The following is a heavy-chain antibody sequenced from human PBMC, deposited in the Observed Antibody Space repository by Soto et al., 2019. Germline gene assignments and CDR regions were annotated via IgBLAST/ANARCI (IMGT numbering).Heavy chain of an antibody. Sequence: SGPTLVNPTQTLTLTCTFSGFSLSTSGMRVSWIRQPPGKALEWLARIDWDDDKFYSTSLKTRLTISKDTSKNQAVLTMTNMDPVDTATYYCARSLPAAGTVYFDYWGQGTLVTVSS. CDR2: IDWDDDK. D-gene: IGHD6-13*01. CDR3: ARSLPAAGTVYFDY. J-gene: IGHJ4*02. V-gene: IGHV2-70*04. CDR1: GFSLSTSGMR.